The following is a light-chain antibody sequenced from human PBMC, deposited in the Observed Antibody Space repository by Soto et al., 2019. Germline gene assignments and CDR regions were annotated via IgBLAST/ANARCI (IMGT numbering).Light chain of an antibody. V-gene: IGKV1D-8*03. CDR3: QHYNSYSEA. J-gene: IGKJ1*01. CDR2: AAS. Sequence: VIWMNQSLSLLSASPGDRVTISCRMSQGISSYLAWYQQKPGKAPELLIYAASTLQSGVPSRFSGSGSGTEFTLTISSLQPDDFATYYCQHYNSYSEAFGQGTKVDIK. CDR1: QGISSY.